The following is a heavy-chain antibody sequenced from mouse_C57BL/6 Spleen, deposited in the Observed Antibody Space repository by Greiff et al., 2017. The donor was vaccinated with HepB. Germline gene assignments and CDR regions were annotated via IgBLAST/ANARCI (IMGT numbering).Heavy chain of an antibody. V-gene: IGHV3-6*01. CDR1: GYSITSGYY. CDR2: ISYDGSN. D-gene: IGHD2-3*01. J-gene: IGHJ2*01. CDR3: ARKGWSSTY. Sequence: EVQLQESGPGLVKPSQSLSLTCSVTGYSITSGYYWNWIRQFPGNKLEWMGYISYDGSNNYNPSLKNRISITRDTAKNQFFLKLNSVTTEDTATYYCARKGWSSTYWGQGTTLTVSS.